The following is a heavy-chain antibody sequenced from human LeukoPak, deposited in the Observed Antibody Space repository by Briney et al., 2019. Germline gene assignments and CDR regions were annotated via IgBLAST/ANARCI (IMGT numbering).Heavy chain of an antibody. CDR1: GFTFSSYA. D-gene: IGHD4-11*01. CDR3: AKEKLDFSSIRYFDC. V-gene: IGHV3-23*01. CDR2: ISGSGDST. Sequence: GGSLRLSCAASGFTFSSYAMSWVRQTPGKGLEWVSVISGSGDSTYYADSVKGRFTMSRDNSKNTLYLQMNSLRAEDTAIYYCAKEKLDFSSIRYFDCWGQGTLVTVSS. J-gene: IGHJ4*02.